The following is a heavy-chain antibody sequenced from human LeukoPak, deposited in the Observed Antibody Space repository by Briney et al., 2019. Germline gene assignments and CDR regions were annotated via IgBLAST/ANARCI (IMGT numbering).Heavy chain of an antibody. V-gene: IGHV1-8*01. Sequence: ASVKVSCKASGYTFTSYDINWERQATGQGLEWMGWMNPNSGNTGCAQKFQGRVTMTKNTSISTAYMELSSLRSEDTAVYYCARGNLLTPFDFWGQGTLVTVFS. CDR3: ARGNLLTPFDF. CDR1: GYTFTSYD. CDR2: MNPNSGNT. J-gene: IGHJ4*02.